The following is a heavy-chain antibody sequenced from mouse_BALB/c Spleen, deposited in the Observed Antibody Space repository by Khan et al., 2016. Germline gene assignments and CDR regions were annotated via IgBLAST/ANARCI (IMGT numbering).Heavy chain of an antibody. CDR2: IYPGDGDT. CDR3: ARAKMLEAIHY. Sequence: QVQLQQSGAELARPGASVKLSCKASGYTFTSYWMQWVKQRPGPGLEWIGAIYPGDGDTRYTQKFTGKATLTADKSSSTAYMQLSSLASEDSAVYYCARAKMLEAIHYRDQGTSVTVSS. V-gene: IGHV1-87*01. J-gene: IGHJ4*01. CDR1: GYTFTSYW.